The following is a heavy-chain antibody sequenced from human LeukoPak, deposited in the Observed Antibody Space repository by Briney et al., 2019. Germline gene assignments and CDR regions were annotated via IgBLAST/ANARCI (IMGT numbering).Heavy chain of an antibody. D-gene: IGHD3-16*01. V-gene: IGHV1-69*06. Sequence: SVKVSCKASGGTFSSYAISWVRQAPGQGLEWMGGIIPIFGTANYAQKFQGRVTITADKSTSTAYMELSSLRSEDTAVYYCARDKSGGGYYYGMDVWGQGTTVTVSS. CDR3: ARDKSGGGYYYGMDV. CDR2: IIPIFGTA. CDR1: GGTFSSYA. J-gene: IGHJ6*02.